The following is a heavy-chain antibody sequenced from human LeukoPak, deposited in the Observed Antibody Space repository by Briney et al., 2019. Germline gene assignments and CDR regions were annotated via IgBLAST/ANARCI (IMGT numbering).Heavy chain of an antibody. CDR2: IYYSGST. Sequence: SETLSLTCPVSGGSISSYYWSWIRQPPGKGLEWIGYIYYSGSTNYNPSLKSRVTISVDTSKNQFSLKLSSVTAADTAVYYCARDLTPFEIGEGAFDIWGQGTMVTVSS. CDR1: GGSISSYY. CDR3: ARDLTPFEIGEGAFDI. V-gene: IGHV4-59*01. D-gene: IGHD3-22*01. J-gene: IGHJ3*02.